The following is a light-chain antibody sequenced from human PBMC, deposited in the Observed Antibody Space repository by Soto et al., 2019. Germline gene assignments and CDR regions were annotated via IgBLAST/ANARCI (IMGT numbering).Light chain of an antibody. CDR3: CSYVGSSTVV. V-gene: IGLV2-23*02. Sequence: QSVLTQPASVSGSPGQSITISCTGTSSDVGSYNLVSWYQQHPGKAPKLLIYEVSKRTSGVSTRYSGSNSANTASLTISGLQAEGEADYYCCSYVGSSTVVFGGGTQLTVL. CDR1: SSDVGSYNL. CDR2: EVS. J-gene: IGLJ2*01.